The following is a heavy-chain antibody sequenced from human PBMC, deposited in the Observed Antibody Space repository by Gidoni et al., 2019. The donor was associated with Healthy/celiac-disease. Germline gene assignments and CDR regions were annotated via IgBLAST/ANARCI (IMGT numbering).Heavy chain of an antibody. V-gene: IGHV4-30-2*01. Sequence: QLHLQESGSGLVKPSQTLSLTCAVSGGSNSSGCYSWSWIRQPPGTGLAWIGYIYHSGSPYYNPSLKSRVTISVYRPKNQFSLKLSSVTAADTAVYYCAGSDDYGDYRVGSFDYWGQGTLVTVSS. J-gene: IGHJ4*02. CDR2: IYHSGSP. CDR1: GGSNSSGCYS. CDR3: AGSDDYGDYRVGSFDY. D-gene: IGHD4-17*01.